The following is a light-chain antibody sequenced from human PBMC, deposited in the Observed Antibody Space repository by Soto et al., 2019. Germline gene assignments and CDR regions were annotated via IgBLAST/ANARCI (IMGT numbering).Light chain of an antibody. CDR3: QQYNHWPLM. J-gene: IGKJ1*01. Sequence: EIVLRQSPGILSLSPGERASLSCGASQSISSSFLAWYQQKHGQAPRLLIYGASSRATGIPARFSGSGSGTEFTLTISSLQSEDFAVYYCQQYNHWPLMFGQGTKVDI. CDR2: GAS. V-gene: IGKV3-15*01. CDR1: QSISSS.